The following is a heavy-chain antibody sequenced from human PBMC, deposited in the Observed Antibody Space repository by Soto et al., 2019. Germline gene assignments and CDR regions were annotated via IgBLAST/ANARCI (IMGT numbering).Heavy chain of an antibody. J-gene: IGHJ4*02. CDR1: GFTFSTYA. CDR3: AKVHGSGTYYNFPDY. Sequence: GGSLRLSCAASGFTFSTYAMSWVRQAPGKGLEWVSTISDSGGSTYYADSVKGRFTISRDNSKNTLYLLMNSLSAEDTALYYCAKVHGSGTYYNFPDYWGQGTLVTVSS. D-gene: IGHD3-10*01. V-gene: IGHV3-23*01. CDR2: ISDSGGST.